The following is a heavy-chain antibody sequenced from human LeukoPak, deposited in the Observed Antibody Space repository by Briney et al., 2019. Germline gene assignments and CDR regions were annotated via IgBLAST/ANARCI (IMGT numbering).Heavy chain of an antibody. D-gene: IGHD4-17*01. J-gene: IGHJ6*03. Sequence: GGSLRLSCAASGFTFRSYGMHWVRQAPGKGLEWVAFIRYDGSNEYYADSVKGRFTISRDNSKNTLYLQMNSLRAEDTAVYYCAKVAGTVPYYYYYMDVWGKGTTVTVSS. CDR1: GFTFRSYG. CDR2: IRYDGSNE. CDR3: AKVAGTVPYYYYYMDV. V-gene: IGHV3-30*02.